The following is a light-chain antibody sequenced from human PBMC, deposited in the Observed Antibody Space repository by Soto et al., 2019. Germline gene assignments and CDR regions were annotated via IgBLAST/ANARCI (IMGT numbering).Light chain of an antibody. CDR3: QQRYSWPPIT. Sequence: EIVLTQSPATLSLSPGERATLSCRASRSVRSYLAWYQQKPGQAPRLLIYDASNRAADIPARFSGSGSDTDFTLTISNLEPDDFAVYYYQQRYSWPPITFGQGTRLQIK. V-gene: IGKV3-11*01. J-gene: IGKJ5*01. CDR2: DAS. CDR1: RSVRSY.